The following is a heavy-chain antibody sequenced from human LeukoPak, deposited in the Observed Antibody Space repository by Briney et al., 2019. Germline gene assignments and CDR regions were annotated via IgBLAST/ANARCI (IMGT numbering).Heavy chain of an antibody. CDR3: AKDFQGRWTIDY. J-gene: IGHJ4*02. V-gene: IGHV3-30*18. CDR2: LLSDGNND. CDR1: GFTFSSNA. Sequence: PGGSLRLSCAASGFTFSSNAIHWVRQAPGKGLEWVAMLLSDGNNDYYADSVKGRFTISRDNSKNTLYLQMNSLRPEDTAVYYCAKDFQGRWTIDYWGQGTLVTVSP. D-gene: IGHD3/OR15-3a*01.